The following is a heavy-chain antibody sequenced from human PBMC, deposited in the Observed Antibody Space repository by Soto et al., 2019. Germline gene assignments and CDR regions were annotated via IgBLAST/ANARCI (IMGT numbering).Heavy chain of an antibody. CDR1: GFTFSYYA. D-gene: IGHD3-16*02. J-gene: IGHJ4*02. Sequence: QVQLVESGGGVVQPGRSLRLSCAASGFTFSYYAMHWVRQAPGKGLEWVAVISYDGGEKYYAESVKGRFTISRDNSKNALSMQLLSLRADDTAVYYGANGVGELSPESYDYWGQGTLITVSS. CDR2: ISYDGGEK. CDR3: ANGVGELSPESYDY. V-gene: IGHV3-30*18.